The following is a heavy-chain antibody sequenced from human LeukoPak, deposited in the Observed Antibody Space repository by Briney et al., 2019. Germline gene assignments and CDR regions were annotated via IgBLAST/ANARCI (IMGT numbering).Heavy chain of an antibody. D-gene: IGHD3-22*01. V-gene: IGHV3-23*01. CDR2: ISGNGGNT. CDR1: GFTFSSYW. CDR3: AKSPGGYYDSSGYHFDN. Sequence: GGSLRLSCTASGFTFSSYWMSWVRQAPGKGLEWVSAISGNGGNTYYADSVKGRFTISRDNSKNTLYLQMSSLRAEDTAVFYCAKSPGGYYDSSGYHFDNWGQGTLVTVSS. J-gene: IGHJ4*02.